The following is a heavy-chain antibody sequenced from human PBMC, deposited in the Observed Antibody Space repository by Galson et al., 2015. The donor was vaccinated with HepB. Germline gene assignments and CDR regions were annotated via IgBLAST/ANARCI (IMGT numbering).Heavy chain of an antibody. Sequence: SVKVSCKAPGYNFLGYYLHWVRQAPVQGLEWMGWINPANGDTKYVQNFEGRVTMTRDTAVNTAYLDLNSLTSDDTAIYFCATTDESRGVQRRDWGQGSVVTV. D-gene: IGHD3-22*01. V-gene: IGHV1-2*02. CDR2: INPANGDT. J-gene: IGHJ4*02. CDR3: ATTDESRGVQRRD. CDR1: GYNFLGYY.